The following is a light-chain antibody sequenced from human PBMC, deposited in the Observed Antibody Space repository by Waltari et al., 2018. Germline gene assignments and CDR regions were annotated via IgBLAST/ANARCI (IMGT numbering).Light chain of an antibody. Sequence: EIVMTQSPATLSVSPGERASLSCRASQSVSSNLAWYQQKPGPAPRLLISGASTRATGIPGRFSGSGSGTEFTLTISSLQSEDFAVYYCQQYVGWPPTLTFGGGTKVEIK. CDR1: QSVSSN. CDR3: QQYVGWPPTLT. V-gene: IGKV3-15*01. CDR2: GAS. J-gene: IGKJ4*01.